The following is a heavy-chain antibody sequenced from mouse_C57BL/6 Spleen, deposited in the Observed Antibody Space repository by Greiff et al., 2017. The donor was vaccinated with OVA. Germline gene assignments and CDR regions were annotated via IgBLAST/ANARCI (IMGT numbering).Heavy chain of an antibody. Sequence: EVKVVESEGGLVQPGSSMKLSCTASGFTFSDYYMAWVRQVPEKGLEWVANINYDGSSTYYLDSLKSRFIISRDNAKNILYLQMSSLKSEDTATYYCARDGTTVVAHWYFDVWGTGTTVTVSS. D-gene: IGHD1-1*01. CDR2: INYDGSST. CDR1: GFTFSDYY. CDR3: ARDGTTVVAHWYFDV. J-gene: IGHJ1*03. V-gene: IGHV5-16*01.